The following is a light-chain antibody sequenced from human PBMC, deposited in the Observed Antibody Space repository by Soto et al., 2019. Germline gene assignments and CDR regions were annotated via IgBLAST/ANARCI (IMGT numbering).Light chain of an antibody. CDR3: HQYNSYPWT. Sequence: DIQMTQSPSTLSASVGDRVTITCRASQSISDWLAWYQQNPGKAPKVLIYKGSFLENGVPSRFSGSGSGTEFTLTIDSLQPDDFATYYYHQYNSYPWTFGQGTKVEIK. CDR1: QSISDW. V-gene: IGKV1-5*03. J-gene: IGKJ1*01. CDR2: KGS.